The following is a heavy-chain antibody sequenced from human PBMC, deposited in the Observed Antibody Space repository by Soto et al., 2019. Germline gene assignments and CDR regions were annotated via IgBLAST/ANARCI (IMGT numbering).Heavy chain of an antibody. D-gene: IGHD3-22*01. CDR2: IYYSGST. CDR1: GGSISSGDYY. CDR3: ARAAARWYYYDSSGYFDY. Sequence: SETLSLTCTVSGGSISSGDYYWSWIRQPPGKGLEWIGYIYYSGSTYYNPSLKSRVTISVDTSKNQFSLKLSSVTAADTAVYYCARAAARWYYYDSSGYFDYWGQGTLVTVSS. V-gene: IGHV4-30-4*01. J-gene: IGHJ4*02.